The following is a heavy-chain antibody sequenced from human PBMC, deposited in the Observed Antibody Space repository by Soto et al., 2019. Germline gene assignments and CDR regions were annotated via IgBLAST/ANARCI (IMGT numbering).Heavy chain of an antibody. V-gene: IGHV4-30-2*01. J-gene: IGHJ5*02. Sequence: QLQLQESGSGLVKPSQTLSLTCAVSGGSISSGGYSWSWIRQPPGKGLEWIGYIYHSGSTYYNPSLKSRVTISVDRSKNQFSLKLSSVTAADTAVYYCARLGYCSSTSCLQDLGWFDPWGQGTLVTVSS. CDR1: GGSISSGGYS. D-gene: IGHD2-2*01. CDR2: IYHSGST. CDR3: ARLGYCSSTSCLQDLGWFDP.